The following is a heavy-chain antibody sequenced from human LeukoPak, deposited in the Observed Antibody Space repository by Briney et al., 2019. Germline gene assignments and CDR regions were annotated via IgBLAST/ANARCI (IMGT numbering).Heavy chain of an antibody. D-gene: IGHD1-26*01. CDR2: IYHSGST. CDR1: GYSISSGYY. Sequence: SETLSLTCTVSGYSISSGYYWGWIRQPPGKGLEWIGSIYHSGSTYYNPSLKSRVTISVDTSKNQFSLKLSSVTAADTAVYYCASILGGGSYGVDYWGQGTLVTVSS. J-gene: IGHJ4*02. CDR3: ASILGGGSYGVDY. V-gene: IGHV4-38-2*02.